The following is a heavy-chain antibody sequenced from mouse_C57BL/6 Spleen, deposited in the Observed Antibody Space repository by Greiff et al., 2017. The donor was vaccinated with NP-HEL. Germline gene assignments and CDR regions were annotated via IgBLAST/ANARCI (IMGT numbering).Heavy chain of an antibody. CDR1: GYTFTDYY. CDR3: ARSGRGRYFDV. V-gene: IGHV1-19*01. J-gene: IGHJ1*03. CDR2: INPYNGGT. Sequence: EVQLQQSGPVLVKPGASVKMSCKASGYTFTDYYMNWVKQSHGKSLEWIGVINPYNGGTSYNQKFKGKATLTVDKSSSTAYMELNSRTSEDSAVYYCARSGRGRYFDVWGTGTTVTVSS. D-gene: IGHD3-1*01.